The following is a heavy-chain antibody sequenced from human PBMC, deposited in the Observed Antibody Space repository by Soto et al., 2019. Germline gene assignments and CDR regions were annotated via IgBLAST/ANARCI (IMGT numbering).Heavy chain of an antibody. CDR2: IKEDGSEK. V-gene: IGHV3-7*01. D-gene: IGHD3-3*01. CDR3: ASYYYDFWSNYYISAFDI. CDR1: GFTFSSYW. Sequence: GGSLRLSCAASGFTFSSYWMTWVRQAPGKGLEWVANIKEDGSEKSYVDSVKGRFTISRENAKNSLYLQMDSLRAEDTAVYYCASYYYDFWSNYYISAFDIWGQGTMVTVSS. J-gene: IGHJ3*02.